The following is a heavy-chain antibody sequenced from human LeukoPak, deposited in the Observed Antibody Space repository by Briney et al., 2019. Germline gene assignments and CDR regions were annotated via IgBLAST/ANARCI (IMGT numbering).Heavy chain of an antibody. CDR3: ARWNTATTVNVFDV. Sequence: KTSETLSLTCAVYSGSFSDYYWSWIRQPPGKGLEWIGEINHSGSTNYNPSLKSRVTISVDTSKKQFSLKLTSVTAADTAVYYCARWNTATTVNVFDVWGQGTMVTVAS. J-gene: IGHJ3*01. V-gene: IGHV4-34*01. D-gene: IGHD1-1*01. CDR2: INHSGST. CDR1: SGSFSDYY.